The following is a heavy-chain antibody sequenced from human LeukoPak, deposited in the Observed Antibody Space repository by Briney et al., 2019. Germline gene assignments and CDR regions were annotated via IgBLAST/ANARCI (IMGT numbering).Heavy chain of an antibody. CDR1: GFPFSTYW. Sequence: GGSLRLSCAASGFPFSTYWITWARQAPGKGLEWVANIKNDGSEKYYVDSVKGRFTISRDNAKNTLYLQMNSLRVEDTAVYYCAREGRVSGYDFDCWGQGTLVTVSS. CDR2: IKNDGSEK. D-gene: IGHD5-12*01. V-gene: IGHV3-7*01. CDR3: AREGRVSGYDFDC. J-gene: IGHJ4*02.